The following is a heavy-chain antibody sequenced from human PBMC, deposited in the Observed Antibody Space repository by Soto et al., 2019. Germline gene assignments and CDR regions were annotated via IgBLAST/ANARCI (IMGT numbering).Heavy chain of an antibody. CDR3: ARAPHRGVDIDY. J-gene: IGHJ4*02. Sequence: PSETLSLTCTVSGGSISSGGYYWSWIRQHPGKGLEWIGYIYYSGSTYYNPSLKSRVTISVDTSKNQFSLKLSSVTAADTAVYYCARAPHRGVDIDYWGQGTLVTVSS. CDR2: IYYSGST. CDR1: GGSISSGGYY. D-gene: IGHD3-10*01. V-gene: IGHV4-31*03.